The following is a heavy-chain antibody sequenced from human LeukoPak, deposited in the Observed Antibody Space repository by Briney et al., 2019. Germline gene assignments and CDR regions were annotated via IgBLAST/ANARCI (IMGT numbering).Heavy chain of an antibody. V-gene: IGHV3-15*01. CDR2: IKSKTDGGTT. D-gene: IGHD3-3*01. CDR1: GFTFSNAW. Sequence: GGSLRLSCAASGFTFSNAWMSWVRQAPGKGLEWVGRIKSKTDGGTTDYAAPVKGRFTISRDDSKNTLYLQMNSLKTEDTAVYYCTTTITIFGVVIHWGQGTLVTVSS. J-gene: IGHJ4*02. CDR3: TTTITIFGVVIH.